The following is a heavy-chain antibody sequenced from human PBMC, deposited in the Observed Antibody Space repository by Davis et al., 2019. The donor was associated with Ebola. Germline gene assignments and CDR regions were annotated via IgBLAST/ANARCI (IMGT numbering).Heavy chain of an antibody. CDR2: ISGSGDGT. V-gene: IGHV3-23*01. D-gene: IGHD3-22*01. Sequence: GESLKISCAASGFTFSSYWMHWVRQAPGKGLEWVSSISGSGDGTYYVDSVKGRFTISRDNSKNTLYLQMNSLRADDTAVYYCARAPGYYDSSGYPYYFDYWGQGTLVTVSS. J-gene: IGHJ4*02. CDR3: ARAPGYYDSSGYPYYFDY. CDR1: GFTFSSYW.